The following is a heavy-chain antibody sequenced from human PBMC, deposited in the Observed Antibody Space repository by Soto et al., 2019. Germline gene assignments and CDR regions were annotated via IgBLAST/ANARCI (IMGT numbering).Heavy chain of an antibody. J-gene: IGHJ3*01. V-gene: IGHV3-30-3*01. CDR1: GFTFSTYA. Sequence: PGGSLRLSCAASGFTFSTYALHWVRQAPGKGLEWVATVTFDGSNKYHADSVEGRFTISRDDSKNTLYLQLNSLRAEDTAVYYCGRITLKTSVDNFDFWGQGTMVTVSS. CDR3: GRITLKTSVDNFDF. CDR2: VTFDGSNK. D-gene: IGHD3-22*01.